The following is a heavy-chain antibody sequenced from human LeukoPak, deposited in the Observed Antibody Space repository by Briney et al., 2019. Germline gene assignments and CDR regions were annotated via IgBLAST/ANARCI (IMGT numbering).Heavy chain of an antibody. CDR1: GFTFSSYA. CDR2: IRSDGSTK. CDR3: AKVDSSSWGILDY. V-gene: IGHV3-30*02. J-gene: IGHJ4*02. D-gene: IGHD6-13*01. Sequence: PGGSLRLSCAASGFTFSSYAMHWVRQAPGKGLEWVAFIRSDGSTKYYTDSVKGRITISRDNSKNTMYLQMNSLRPEDTAIYYCAKVDSSSWGILDYWGQGTLVTVSS.